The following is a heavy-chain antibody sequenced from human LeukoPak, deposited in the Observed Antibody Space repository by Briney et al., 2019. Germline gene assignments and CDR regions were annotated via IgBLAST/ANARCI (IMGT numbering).Heavy chain of an antibody. CDR2: ISYDGSNK. Sequence: GRSLRLSCAASGFTFSSYAMHWVSQAPGKGLEWVAVISYDGSNKYYADSVKGRFTISRDNSKNTLYLQMNSLRAEDTAVYYCARDPSSTIPLLTLDYWGQGTLVTVSS. CDR1: GFTFSSYA. CDR3: ARDPSSTIPLLTLDY. J-gene: IGHJ4*02. D-gene: IGHD5-24*01. V-gene: IGHV3-30*04.